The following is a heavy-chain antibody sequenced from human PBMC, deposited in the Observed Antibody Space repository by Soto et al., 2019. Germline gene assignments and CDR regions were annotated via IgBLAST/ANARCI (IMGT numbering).Heavy chain of an antibody. CDR2: INHSGST. V-gene: IGHV4-34*01. CDR1: GGSFSGYY. CDR3: ARGGGSGARFDY. J-gene: IGHJ4*02. Sequence: PSETLSLTCAVYGGSFSGYYWSWIRQPPGKGLEWIGEINHSGSTNYNPSLKSRVTISVDTSKNQFSLKLSSVTAADTAVYYCARGGGSGARFDYWGQGTLVTVSS. D-gene: IGHD6-19*01.